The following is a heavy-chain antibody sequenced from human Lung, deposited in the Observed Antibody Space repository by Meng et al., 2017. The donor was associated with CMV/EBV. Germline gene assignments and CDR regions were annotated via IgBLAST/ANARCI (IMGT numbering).Heavy chain of an antibody. CDR1: GFTFSSYS. CDR3: ARKPQDNWNYVRGAVDI. CDR2: ISSSSSYI. V-gene: IGHV3-21*01. Sequence: GGSLRLYSAASGFTFSSYSMNWVRQAPGKGLEWVSSISSSSSYIYYADTVKGRFTISRDNAKNSLYLQMHSLRAEDTAVYYCARKPQDNWNYVRGAVDIWGQGTMVXVSS. D-gene: IGHD1-7*01. J-gene: IGHJ3*02.